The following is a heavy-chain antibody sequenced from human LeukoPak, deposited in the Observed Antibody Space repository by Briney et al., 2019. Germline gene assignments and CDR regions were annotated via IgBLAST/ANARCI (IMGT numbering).Heavy chain of an antibody. CDR3: ARQWLGSQCFDP. D-gene: IGHD6-19*01. V-gene: IGHV1-2*02. J-gene: IGHJ5*02. Sequence: ASVKVSFKASGYTFTVYYIHWVRQAPGQGLEWMGWINPNSGGTKYAQKFQGRVTMTRDTSISTAYMELSGLRSDDTAVYYCARQWLGSQCFDPWGQGTLVTVSS. CDR2: INPNSGGT. CDR1: GYTFTVYY.